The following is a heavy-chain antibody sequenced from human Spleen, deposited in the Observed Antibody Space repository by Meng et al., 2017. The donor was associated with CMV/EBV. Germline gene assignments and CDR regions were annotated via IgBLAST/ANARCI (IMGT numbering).Heavy chain of an antibody. Sequence: ASVKVSCKASGGTFRSYAISWVRQAPGQGLEWMGWISAYNGNTNYAQKLQGRVTMTTDTSTSTAYMELRSLRSDDTAVYYCASTYCSSTSCYTTTPYGMDVWGQGTTVTVSS. CDR2: ISAYNGNT. CDR3: ASTYCSSTSCYTTTPYGMDV. J-gene: IGHJ6*02. D-gene: IGHD2-2*02. CDR1: GGTFRSYA. V-gene: IGHV1-18*01.